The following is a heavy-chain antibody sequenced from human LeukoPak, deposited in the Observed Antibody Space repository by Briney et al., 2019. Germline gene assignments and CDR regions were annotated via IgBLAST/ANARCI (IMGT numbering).Heavy chain of an antibody. V-gene: IGHV1-2*02. J-gene: IGHJ5*02. CDR2: INPKSGRT. D-gene: IGHD2-2*01. CDR1: GYSFTDYY. Sequence: ASVRVSCKTSGYSFTDYYIHWVRQAPGQGLEWMGWINPKSGRTSSARKFQDRVTMTRDPSISTVYMDMAWLTSDDTAIYFCARAEFVDAGPYLIGPWGQGTLVTVSS. CDR3: ARAEFVDAGPYLIGP.